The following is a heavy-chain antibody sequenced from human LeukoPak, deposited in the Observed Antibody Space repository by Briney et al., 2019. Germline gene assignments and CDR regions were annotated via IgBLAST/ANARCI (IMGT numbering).Heavy chain of an antibody. Sequence: SETLSLTCTVSGSISSGSYYWSWIRQPAGKGLEWIGRIYVSGSTNYNPSLESRVTISVDTSKNPFSLQLTSLTAADTAVYYCAREGQQLVPPFDYWGQGTLVTVSS. CDR1: GSISSGSYY. J-gene: IGHJ4*02. D-gene: IGHD6-6*01. CDR3: AREGQQLVPPFDY. CDR2: IYVSGST. V-gene: IGHV4-61*02.